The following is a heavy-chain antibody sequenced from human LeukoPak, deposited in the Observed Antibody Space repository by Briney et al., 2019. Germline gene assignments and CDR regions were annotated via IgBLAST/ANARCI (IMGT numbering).Heavy chain of an antibody. J-gene: IGHJ4*02. Sequence: SETLSLTCTVSGGSITGYYWCWIRQPPGQGLGWVGYISYSGSTNPNPSLKSRVTMSVDTSKNQFSLKLSSVTAADTAVYYCARDRVGPEGSFDYWGQGTLVTVSS. CDR2: ISYSGST. D-gene: IGHD1-26*01. CDR1: GGSITGYY. V-gene: IGHV4-59*01. CDR3: ARDRVGPEGSFDY.